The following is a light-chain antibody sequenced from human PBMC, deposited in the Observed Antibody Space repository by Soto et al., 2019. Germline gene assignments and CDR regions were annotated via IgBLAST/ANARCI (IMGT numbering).Light chain of an antibody. V-gene: IGLV2-14*03. CDR3: CSYSTSATYV. CDR1: SSDVCSYNR. Sequence: QSVLTQPASVSGSPGQSITISCIGTSSDVCSYNRVSGYQQHPGQAPKLMMYDVSNRPSGVSNRFSGSQSGNTASLTISGIQAEDETDYYSCSYSTSATYVFGTGTKLTV. CDR2: DVS. J-gene: IGLJ1*01.